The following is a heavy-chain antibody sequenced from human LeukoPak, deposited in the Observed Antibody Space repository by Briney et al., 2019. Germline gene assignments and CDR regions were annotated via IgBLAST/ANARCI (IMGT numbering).Heavy chain of an antibody. V-gene: IGHV1-69*04. CDR1: GGTFSSYA. Sequence: ASVKVSCKASGGTFSSYAISWVRQAPGQGLEWMGRIIPILGIANYAQKFQGRVTITADKSTSTAYMELSSLRSEDTAVCYCARDRVEMATIENYFDYWGQGTLVTVSS. D-gene: IGHD5-24*01. J-gene: IGHJ4*02. CDR3: ARDRVEMATIENYFDY. CDR2: IIPILGIA.